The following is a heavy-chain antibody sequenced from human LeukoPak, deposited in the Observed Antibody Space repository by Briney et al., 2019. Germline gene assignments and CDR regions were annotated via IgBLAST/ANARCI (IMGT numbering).Heavy chain of an antibody. CDR2: INPNSGGT. Sequence: APVKVSCKASGYTFTGYYMHWVRQAPGQGLEWMGWINPNSGGTNYAQKFQGRVTMTRDTSISTAYMDLSRLRSDDTALYFCARGGAVTRPFDYWGQGTLVTVSS. CDR1: GYTFTGYY. J-gene: IGHJ4*02. D-gene: IGHD4-17*01. CDR3: ARGGAVTRPFDY. V-gene: IGHV1-2*02.